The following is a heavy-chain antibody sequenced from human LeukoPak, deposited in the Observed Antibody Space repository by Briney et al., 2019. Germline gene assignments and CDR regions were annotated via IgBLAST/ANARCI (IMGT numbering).Heavy chain of an antibody. CDR3: ARHLPYYYYGMDV. J-gene: IGHJ6*04. CDR1: GSIFTSYW. Sequence: PGGSLVISCQGSGSIFTSYWISWVRQLPGKGREGMGRIDPSDSYTNYSPSFQGHVTISADKSISTAYLQWSSLKASDTAMYYCARHLPYYYYGMDVWGKGTTVTVSS. V-gene: IGHV5-10-1*01. CDR2: IDPSDSYT.